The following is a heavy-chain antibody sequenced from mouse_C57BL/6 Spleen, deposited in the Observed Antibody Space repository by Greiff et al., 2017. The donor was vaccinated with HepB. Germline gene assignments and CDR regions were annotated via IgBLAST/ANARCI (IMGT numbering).Heavy chain of an antibody. Sequence: QVQLQQPGAELVRPGSSVKLSCKASGYTFTSYWMYWVKQRPVQGLEWIGNIDPSDSETHYYQKFKDKATLTVDKSSSTAYMQLSSLTSEDSAVYCCARGGYGNHYAMDYWGQGPSVTVSS. D-gene: IGHD2-1*01. CDR3: ARGGYGNHYAMDY. CDR2: IDPSDSET. CDR1: GYTFTSYW. V-gene: IGHV1-52*01. J-gene: IGHJ4*01.